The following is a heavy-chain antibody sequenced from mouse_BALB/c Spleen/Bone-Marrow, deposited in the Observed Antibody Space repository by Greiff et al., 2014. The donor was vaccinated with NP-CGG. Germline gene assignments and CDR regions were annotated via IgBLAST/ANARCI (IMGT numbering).Heavy chain of an antibody. J-gene: IGHJ4*01. V-gene: IGHV1-9*01. CDR3: ARSDGYYYAMDY. CDR1: GYTFSSYW. CDR2: ILPGSGST. D-gene: IGHD2-3*01. Sequence: QVQLQQPGAELMKPGASVKISCKATGYTFSSYWIEWVKQRPGHGLEWIGEILPGSGSTNYNEKFKGKATFTADTSSNTAYMQLSSLTSGDSAVYYCARSDGYYYAMDYWGQGTSVTVSS.